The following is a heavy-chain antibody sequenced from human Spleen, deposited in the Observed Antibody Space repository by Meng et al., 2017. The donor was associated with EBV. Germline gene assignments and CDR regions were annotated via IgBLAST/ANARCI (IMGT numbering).Heavy chain of an antibody. CDR1: GYTFTSFE. CDR2: MRPKSGNT. V-gene: IGHV1-8*01. J-gene: IGHJ4*02. Sequence: QPDLVQSGAEVKEPGPSGKVSCKTSGYTFTSFEINWVRQATGEGREWMGWMRPKSGNTGYAQKFQGRVTLTRNTSISTDYMELTNLRTEDTAIYYCARGTCSTTSCPIDHWGQGTLVTVSS. CDR3: ARGTCSTTSCPIDH. D-gene: IGHD2-2*01.